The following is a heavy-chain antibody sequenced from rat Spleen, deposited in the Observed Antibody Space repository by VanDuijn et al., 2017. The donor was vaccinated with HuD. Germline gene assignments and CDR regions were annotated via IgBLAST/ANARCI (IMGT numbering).Heavy chain of an antibody. CDR2: ISYDGGRT. J-gene: IGHJ3*01. CDR1: GFTFSDYG. V-gene: IGHV5-20*01. CDR3: AIHGGLRNWFDS. D-gene: IGHD1-11*01. Sequence: EVQLVESGGGLVQPGRSMKLSCAASGFTFSDYGMAWVLQAPTKGLEWVASISYDGGRTYYRESVKGRFSISRDNAKSTLYLQMESLRSEDTATYYCAIHGGLRNWFDSWGQGTLVTVSS.